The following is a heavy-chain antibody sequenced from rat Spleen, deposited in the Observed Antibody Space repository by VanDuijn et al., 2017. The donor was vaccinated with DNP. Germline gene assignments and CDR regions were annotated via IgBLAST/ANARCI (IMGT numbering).Heavy chain of an antibody. V-gene: IGHV5-17*01. Sequence: EVQLVESGGDLVQPGRSLKLSCAASGFTFSDYAMAWVRQAPKKVLEWVETIIHEGSSIYYRDSVKGRFTVSRDNAKGTLYLQMDSLRSEDSATYYCARHVKASHYWYFDFWGPGTMVTVSS. CDR2: IIHEGSSI. CDR3: ARHVKASHYWYFDF. J-gene: IGHJ1*01. CDR1: GFTFSDYA.